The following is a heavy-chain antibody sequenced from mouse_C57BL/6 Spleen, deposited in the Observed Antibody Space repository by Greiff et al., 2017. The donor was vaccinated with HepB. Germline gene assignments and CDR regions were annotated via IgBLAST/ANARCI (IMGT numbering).Heavy chain of an antibody. CDR3: ARDLLLYAMDY. J-gene: IGHJ4*01. Sequence: DVHLVESGGGLVKPGGSLKLSCAASGFTFSSYAMSWVRQTPEKRLEWVATISDGGSYTYYPDNVKGRFTISRDNAKNNLYLQMSHLKSEDTAMYYCARDLLLYAMDYWGQGTSVTVSS. CDR2: ISDGGSYT. CDR1: GFTFSSYA. D-gene: IGHD2-10*01. V-gene: IGHV5-4*01.